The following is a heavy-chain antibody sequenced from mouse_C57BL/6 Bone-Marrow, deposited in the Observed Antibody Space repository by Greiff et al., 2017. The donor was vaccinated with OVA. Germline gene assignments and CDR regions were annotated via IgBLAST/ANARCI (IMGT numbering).Heavy chain of an antibody. V-gene: IGHV14-4*01. D-gene: IGHD2-1*01. CDR3: TTGNYGY. J-gene: IGHJ2*01. CDR1: GFNIKDDY. Sequence: EVQRVESGAELVRPGASVKLSCTASGFNIKDDYMHWVKQRPEQGLEWIGWIDPENGDTEYASKFQGKATITADTSSNTAYLQLSSLTSEDTAVYYCTTGNYGYWGQGTTLTVSS. CDR2: IDPENGDT.